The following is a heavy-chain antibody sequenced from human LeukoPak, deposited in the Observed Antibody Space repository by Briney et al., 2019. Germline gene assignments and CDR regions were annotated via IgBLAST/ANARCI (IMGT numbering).Heavy chain of an antibody. CDR2: ISATGGMF. CDR1: GFTFDDYY. Sequence: GGSLRLSCAASGFTFDDYYMAWIRQAPGRGLEWISSISATGGMFFYAESVKGRFSVSRDNANNSLFLHMNSLRAEDTAVYYCARHMVLSPRDSWGQGILVTVSS. V-gene: IGHV3-11*01. D-gene: IGHD3-10*01. J-gene: IGHJ4*02. CDR3: ARHMVLSPRDS.